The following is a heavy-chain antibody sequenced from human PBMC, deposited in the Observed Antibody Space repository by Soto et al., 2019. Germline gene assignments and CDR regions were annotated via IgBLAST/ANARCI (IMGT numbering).Heavy chain of an antibody. Sequence: QTLSLTCAISGDSVSSKTAAWNWLRPSPSRGLEWLGRTYYRSKWHNEYAVSVKSRIIINPDTSKNQLSLQLNSVTPEDPAMHYCAISGNEGAVDYRGQGTLVTVSS. CDR1: GDSVSSKTAA. CDR2: TYYRSKWHN. V-gene: IGHV6-1*01. J-gene: IGHJ4*02. CDR3: AISGNEGAVDY. D-gene: IGHD1-26*01.